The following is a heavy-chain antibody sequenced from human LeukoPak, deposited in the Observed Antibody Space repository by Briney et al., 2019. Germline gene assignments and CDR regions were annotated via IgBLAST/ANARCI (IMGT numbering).Heavy chain of an antibody. CDR3: ARGRVSSSTWYSTYYYYFYMDV. CDR2: IYHSGST. Sequence: SETLSLTCAVSGGSISSSNWWSWVRQPPGKGLEWIGEIYHSGSTNYNPSLKSRVTILVDKSKNQFSLELSSATAADTAVYFCARGRVSSSTWYSTYYYYFYMDVWGKGTTVTVSS. D-gene: IGHD6-13*01. V-gene: IGHV4-4*02. CDR1: GGSISSSNW. J-gene: IGHJ6*03.